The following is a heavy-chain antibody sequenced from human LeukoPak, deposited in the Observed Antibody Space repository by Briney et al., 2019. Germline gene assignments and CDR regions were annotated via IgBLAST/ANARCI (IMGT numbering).Heavy chain of an antibody. D-gene: IGHD3-22*01. J-gene: IGHJ3*02. CDR2: INHSGST. CDR3: ARAYDSSGYYFFGDAFDI. Sequence: SETLSLTCAVYGGSFSGYYWSWIRQPPGKGLEWIGEINHSGSTNYNPSLKSRVTISVDTSKNQFSLKLSSVTAADTAVYYCARAYDSSGYYFFGDAFDIWGQGTMVTVSS. CDR1: GGSFSGYY. V-gene: IGHV4-34*01.